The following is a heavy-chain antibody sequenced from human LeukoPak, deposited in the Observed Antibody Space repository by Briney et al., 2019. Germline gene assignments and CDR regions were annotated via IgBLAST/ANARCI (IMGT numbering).Heavy chain of an antibody. CDR3: ARGRISARYFDWFHPERREYWFDP. J-gene: IGHJ5*02. V-gene: IGHV1-2*02. D-gene: IGHD3-9*01. Sequence: GASVKVSCKASGYTFTGYYMHWVRQAPGQGLEWMGWINPNSGGTNYAQKFQGRVTITRNTSISTAYMELSSLRSEDTAVYYCARGRISARYFDWFHPERREYWFDPWGQGTLVTVSS. CDR2: INPNSGGT. CDR1: GYTFTGYY.